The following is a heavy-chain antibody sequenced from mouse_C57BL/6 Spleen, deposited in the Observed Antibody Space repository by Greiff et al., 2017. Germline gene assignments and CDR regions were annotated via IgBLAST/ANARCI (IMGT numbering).Heavy chain of an antibody. D-gene: IGHD2-3*01. CDR3: AKGLYDGYYHYAMDY. CDR1: GFSLTSYG. Sequence: VMLVESGPGLVQPSQSLSITCTVSGFSLTSYGVHWVRQPPGKGLEWLGVIWSGGSTDYNAAFISRLSISKDNSKSQVFFKMNSLQADDTAIYYCAKGLYDGYYHYAMDYWGQGTSVTVSS. J-gene: IGHJ4*01. V-gene: IGHV2-4*01. CDR2: IWSGGST.